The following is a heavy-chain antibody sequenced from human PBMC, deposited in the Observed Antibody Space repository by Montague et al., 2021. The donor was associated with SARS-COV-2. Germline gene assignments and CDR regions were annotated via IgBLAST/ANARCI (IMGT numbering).Heavy chain of an antibody. V-gene: IGHV4-34*01. CDR1: GRSFSGYY. J-gene: IGHJ6*02. CDR2: TNDSGRT. CDR3: ARGYCSGSGCYYYYGMDV. D-gene: IGHD2-15*01. Sequence: SDTLSLTRAVYGRSFSGYYWSWIRQPPGRGLEWIGETNDSGRTNYNPSLKGRVTISVDTSKNQFSLRLSSVTAAETAVYYCARGYCSGSGCYYYYGMDVWGQGTTVTVSS.